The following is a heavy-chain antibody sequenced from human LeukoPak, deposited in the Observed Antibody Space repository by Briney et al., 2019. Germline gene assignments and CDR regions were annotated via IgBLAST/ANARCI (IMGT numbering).Heavy chain of an antibody. CDR3: ARGSRYYSDSSGYYYFDY. CDR2: IYSGGST. J-gene: IGHJ4*02. D-gene: IGHD3-22*01. V-gene: IGHV3-53*01. CDR1: EFTVSSNY. Sequence: GGSLRLSCAASEFTVSSNYMNWVRQAPGKGLELVSVIYSGGSTYYADSVKGRFTVSRDNSKNTLYLQMNSLRAEDTAVYYCARGSRYYSDSSGYYYFDYWAREPWSPSPQ.